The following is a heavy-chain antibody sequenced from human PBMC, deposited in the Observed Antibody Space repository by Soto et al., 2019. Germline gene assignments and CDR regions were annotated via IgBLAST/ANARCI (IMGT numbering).Heavy chain of an antibody. D-gene: IGHD5-12*01. J-gene: IGHJ6*02. CDR2: IRSKAYGGTT. CDR3: TRDNLRGYSGYAYYYYGMDV. V-gene: IGHV3-49*03. Sequence: GGSLRLSCTASGFTFGDYAMSWFRQAPGKGLEWVGFIRSKAYGGTTEYAASVKGRFTISRDDSKSIAYLQMNSLKTEDTAVYYCTRDNLRGYSGYAYYYYGMDVRGQGTTVTAP. CDR1: GFTFGDYA.